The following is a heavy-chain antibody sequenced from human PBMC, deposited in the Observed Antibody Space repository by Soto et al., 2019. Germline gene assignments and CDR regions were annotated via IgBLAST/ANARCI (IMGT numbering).Heavy chain of an antibody. V-gene: IGHV4-30-4*01. J-gene: IGHJ4*02. CDR2: IYYSGST. D-gene: IGHD3-10*01. Sequence: PSETLSLTCTVSGGSISSGDYYWSWIRQPPGKGLEWIGYIYYSGSTYYNPSLKSRVTISIDTSKNQFSLKLSSVIAADTAVYYCARERGYYDSGSYYKPLWGQGTLVDVSS. CDR1: GGSISSGDYY. CDR3: ARERGYYDSGSYYKPL.